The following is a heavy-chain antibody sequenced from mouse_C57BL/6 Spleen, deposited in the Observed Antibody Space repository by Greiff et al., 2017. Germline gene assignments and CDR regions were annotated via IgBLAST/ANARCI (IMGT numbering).Heavy chain of an antibody. V-gene: IGHV1-81*01. Sequence: QVQLQQSGAELARPGASVKLSCKASGYTFTSYGISWVKQRTGQGLEWIGEIYPRSGNTYYNEKFKGKATLTADKSSSTAYMELRSLTSEDSAVYFCARGGLVTTVVAHFVYWGQGTTLTVSS. J-gene: IGHJ2*01. CDR1: GYTFTSYG. CDR2: IYPRSGNT. D-gene: IGHD1-1*01. CDR3: ARGGLVTTVVAHFVY.